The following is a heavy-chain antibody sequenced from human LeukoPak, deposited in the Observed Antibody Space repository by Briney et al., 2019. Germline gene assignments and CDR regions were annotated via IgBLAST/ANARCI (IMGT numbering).Heavy chain of an antibody. CDR2: INHSGST. J-gene: IGHJ4*02. Sequence: SETLSLTCAVYGGSFSGYYWSWIRQPPGKGLEWIGEINHSGSTNYNPSLKSRVTISVDTSKNQFSLKLSSVTATDTAVYYCARGMGRHYFDYWGQGTLVTVSS. CDR3: ARGMGRHYFDY. V-gene: IGHV4-34*01. CDR1: GGSFSGYY.